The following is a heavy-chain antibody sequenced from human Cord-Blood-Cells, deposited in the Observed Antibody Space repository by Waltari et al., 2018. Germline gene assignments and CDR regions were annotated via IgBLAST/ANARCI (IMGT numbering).Heavy chain of an antibody. CDR1: GFTFSSYW. D-gene: IGHD6-19*01. J-gene: IGHJ4*02. Sequence: SLRLSCAASGFTFSSYWMSWVRQAPGKGLEWVANIKQDGSEKYYVDSVKGRFTISRDNAKNSLYLQMNSLRAEDTAVYYCARDPAIGIAVAGTVDYWGQGTLVTVSS. CDR2: IKQDGSEK. V-gene: IGHV3-7*01. CDR3: ARDPAIGIAVAGTVDY.